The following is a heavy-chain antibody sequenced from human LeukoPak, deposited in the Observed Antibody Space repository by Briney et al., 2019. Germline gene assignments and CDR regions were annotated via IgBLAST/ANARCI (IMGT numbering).Heavy chain of an antibody. CDR3: ARAYSSSWYDF. CDR2: FSGSGGST. Sequence: PGGSLRLSCAASGFTFSSYAMSWVRQAPGKGLECISGFSGSGGSTYYADSVKGRFTISRDNSKNTLFLQMSSLRAEDTAIYYCARAYSSSWYDFWGQGTLVTVSS. CDR1: GFTFSSYA. V-gene: IGHV3-23*01. J-gene: IGHJ5*01. D-gene: IGHD6-13*01.